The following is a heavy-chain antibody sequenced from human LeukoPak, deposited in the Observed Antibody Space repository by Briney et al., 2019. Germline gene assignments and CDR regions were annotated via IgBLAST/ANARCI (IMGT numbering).Heavy chain of an antibody. V-gene: IGHV3-33*01. J-gene: IGHJ4*02. CDR1: GLRFGNYG. D-gene: IGHD1-26*01. CDR2: IYYDGSNQ. Sequence: GGSLRLSCVVSGLRFGNYGMDWVRQAPGKGLEWVAVIYYDGSNQYYADSVKGRFTVSRDNAKNTLYLQMDSLRAEDTAVYYCATDRNSGKYYDYWGQGTLVTVSS. CDR3: ATDRNSGKYYDY.